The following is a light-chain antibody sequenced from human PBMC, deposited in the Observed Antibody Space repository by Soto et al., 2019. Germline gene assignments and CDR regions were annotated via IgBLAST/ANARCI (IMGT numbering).Light chain of an antibody. CDR2: KVS. J-gene: IGKJ2*01. V-gene: IGKV2-30*01. CDR3: MQGTHWPRS. CDR1: QSLVYSDGNTY. Sequence: DVVMTQSPLSLPVTLGQPASISCRSSQSLVYSDGNTYLNWFQQRPGQSPRRLIYKVSNRDSGVPDRFSGRGLGTDFTLKISRVEAEDVGVYYCMQGTHWPRSFGQGTKLEIK.